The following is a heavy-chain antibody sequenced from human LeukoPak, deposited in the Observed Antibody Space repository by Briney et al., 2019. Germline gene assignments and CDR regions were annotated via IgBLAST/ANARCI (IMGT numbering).Heavy chain of an antibody. Sequence: PGGSLRLSCAASGFTFSSYSMNWVRQAPGKGLEWVSSISSSSYIYYADSVKGRFAISRDNAKNSLYLQMNSLRAEDTAVYYCARDHYDILTGYYNYYYYGMDVWGKGTTVTVSS. CDR3: ARDHYDILTGYYNYYYYGMDV. CDR1: GFTFSSYS. CDR2: ISSSSYI. D-gene: IGHD3-9*01. V-gene: IGHV3-21*01. J-gene: IGHJ6*04.